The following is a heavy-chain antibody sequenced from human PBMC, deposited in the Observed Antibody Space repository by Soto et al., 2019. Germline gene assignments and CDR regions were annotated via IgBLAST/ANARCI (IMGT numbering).Heavy chain of an antibody. D-gene: IGHD4-4*01. J-gene: IGHJ5*02. CDR3: AGDYSNYNWFDP. V-gene: IGHV4-31*03. CDR2: IYYSGST. CDR1: GGSISSGGYY. Sequence: PSETLSLTCTVSGGSISSGGYYWSWIRQHPGKGLEWIGYIYYSGSTYYNPSLKSRVTISVDTSKNQFSLKLSSVTAADTAVYYCAGDYSNYNWFDPWGQGTLVTVSS.